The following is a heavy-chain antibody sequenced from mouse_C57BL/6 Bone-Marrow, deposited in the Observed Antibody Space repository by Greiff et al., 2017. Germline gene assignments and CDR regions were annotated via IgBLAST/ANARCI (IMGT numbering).Heavy chain of an antibody. CDR3: ARYYDYDAMDY. J-gene: IGHJ4*01. V-gene: IGHV5-4*01. CDR2: ISDGGSYT. Sequence: DVQLVESGGGLVKPGGSLKLSCAASGFTFSSYAMSWVRQTPEKRLEWVATISDGGSYTYYPDNVKGRFTISRDNAKNNLYLQMSHLTSEDTAMYYCARYYDYDAMDYWGQGTTVTVSS. D-gene: IGHD2-4*01. CDR1: GFTFSSYA.